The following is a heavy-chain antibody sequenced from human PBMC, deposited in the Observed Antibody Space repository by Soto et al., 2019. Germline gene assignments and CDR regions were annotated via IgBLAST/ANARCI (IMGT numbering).Heavy chain of an antibody. D-gene: IGHD2-21*02. CDR1: GFTFSNFG. CDR3: ARVFCRGDCYSPLDY. Sequence: GGSLRLSCAASGFTFSNFGLNWVRQAPGKGLEWVSSISSSDKYIYYADSVKGRFTISRDNAKNSLSLQMNSLRADDTAVYYCARVFCRGDCYSPLDYWGQGTLVTVSS. V-gene: IGHV3-21*01. J-gene: IGHJ4*02. CDR2: ISSSDKYI.